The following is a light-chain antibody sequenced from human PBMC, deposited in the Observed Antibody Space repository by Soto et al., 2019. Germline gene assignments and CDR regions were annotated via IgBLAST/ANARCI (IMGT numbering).Light chain of an antibody. Sequence: IQMTQSPSTLSASVGDRVTITSRASESSSRWLCWYQQTPEKAPQALIDAASTARSGAPSRFSGGGSGTEFTLTISSLQHDDVATYYRQYYNTYSTFGQGTRLEIK. CDR2: AAS. CDR3: QYYNTYST. J-gene: IGKJ5*01. V-gene: IGKV1-5*01. CDR1: ESSSRW.